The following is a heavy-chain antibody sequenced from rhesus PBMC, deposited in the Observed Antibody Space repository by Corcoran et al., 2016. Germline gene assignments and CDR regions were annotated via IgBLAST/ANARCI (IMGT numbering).Heavy chain of an antibody. CDR2: LSGSGGNT. D-gene: IGHD5-42*01. CDR1: GGPISSGY. Sequence: QLQLQESGPGLVKPSDTLSLTCAVSGGPISSGYLSWIRQPPGKGLEWIGRLSGSGGNTDYNPSLKSRVTISIATSKNQFSLRLRSVTAADTAVYYCARTTELGIPFDYWGQGVQVTVSS. CDR3: ARTTELGIPFDY. V-gene: IGHV4-173*01. J-gene: IGHJ4*01.